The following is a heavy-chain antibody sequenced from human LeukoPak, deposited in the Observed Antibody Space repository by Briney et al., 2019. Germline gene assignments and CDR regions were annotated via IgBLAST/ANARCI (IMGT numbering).Heavy chain of an antibody. CDR1: GGTFSSYA. CDR3: ARVNNYYDSSGQIDY. CDR2: IIPIFGTA. J-gene: IGHJ4*02. D-gene: IGHD3-22*01. V-gene: IGHV1-69*06. Sequence: SVKVSCKASGGTFSSYAISWVRQAPGQGLEWMGGIIPIFGTANYAQKFQGRVTITADKSTSTAYMELSSLRSEDTAVYYCARVNNYYDSSGQIDYWGQGTLVTVSS.